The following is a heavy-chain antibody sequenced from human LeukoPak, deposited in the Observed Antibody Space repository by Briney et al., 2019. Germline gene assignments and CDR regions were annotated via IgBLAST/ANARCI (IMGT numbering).Heavy chain of an antibody. CDR3: AKDIGVTRVRGGIGFDY. D-gene: IGHD3-10*01. CDR2: ISWNSGRI. Sequence: GRSLRLSCAASGFTFDDYAMHWVRHAPGKCMEWVSGISWNSGRIVYADSVKGRLTISRDNAKNSLYLQMNRLRAEDTALYYCAKDIGVTRVRGGIGFDYWGQGTLVTVSS. J-gene: IGHJ4*02. V-gene: IGHV3-9*01. CDR1: GFTFDDYA.